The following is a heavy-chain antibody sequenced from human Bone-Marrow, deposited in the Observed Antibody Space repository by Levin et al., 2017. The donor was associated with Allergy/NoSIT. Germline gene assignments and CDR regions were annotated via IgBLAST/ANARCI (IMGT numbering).Heavy chain of an antibody. J-gene: IGHJ4*02. V-gene: IGHV4-34*01. CDR1: GGSFSGYY. CDR2: INHSGST. CDR3: ARGRASYYDILTGYYTFDY. D-gene: IGHD3-9*01. Sequence: PSETLSLTCAVYGGSFSGYYWSWIRQPPGKGLEWIGEINHSGSTNYNPSLKSRVTISVDTSKNQFSLKLSSVTAADTAVYYCARGRASYYDILTGYYTFDYWGQGTLVTVSS.